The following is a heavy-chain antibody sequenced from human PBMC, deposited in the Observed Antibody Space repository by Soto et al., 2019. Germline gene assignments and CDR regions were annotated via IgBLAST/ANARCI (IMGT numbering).Heavy chain of an antibody. CDR3: ARCPQPPDTADPYAVDV. V-gene: IGHV1-69*18. J-gene: IGHJ6*02. CDR2: IVPSVDTT. Sequence: QVQLVQAGTEVKKPGASVKVSCKASGGTFSRSGFHWVRQAPGQGLEWMGMIVPSVDTTNYAQKFQARVTISADQCTSTVYRELRSLRAEDTAVYYCARCPQPPDTADPYAVDVWGQGTRVIVSS. CDR1: GGTFSRSG. D-gene: IGHD5-18*01.